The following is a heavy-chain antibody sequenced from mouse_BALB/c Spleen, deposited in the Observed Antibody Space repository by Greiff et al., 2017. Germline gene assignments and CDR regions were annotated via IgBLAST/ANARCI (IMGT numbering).Heavy chain of an antibody. V-gene: IGHV2-6-7*01. J-gene: IGHJ3*01. Sequence: QVQLKQSGPGLVAPSQSLSITCTVSGFSLTGYGVNWVRQPPGKGLEWLGMIWGDGSTDYNSALKSRLSISKDNSKSQVFLKMNSLQTDDTARYYCARDLDGYYTWFAYWGQGTLVTVSA. CDR3: ARDLDGYYTWFAY. D-gene: IGHD2-3*01. CDR1: GFSLTGYG. CDR2: IWGDGST.